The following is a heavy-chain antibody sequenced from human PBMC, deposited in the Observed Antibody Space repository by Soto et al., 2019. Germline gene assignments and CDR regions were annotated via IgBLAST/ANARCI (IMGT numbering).Heavy chain of an antibody. V-gene: IGHV4-59*08. CDR3: AGRYSSSFDY. D-gene: IGHD6-13*01. CDR2: IYYSGST. J-gene: IGHJ4*02. Sequence: QVQLQESGPGLVKPSETLSLTCTVSGGSISSYYWSWIRQPPGKGLEWIGCIYYSGSTNYNPSLKSRVTIAVDTAKHQFSLKPSSVTAADTAVYYCAGRYSSSFDYWGQGTLVTVSS. CDR1: GGSISSYY.